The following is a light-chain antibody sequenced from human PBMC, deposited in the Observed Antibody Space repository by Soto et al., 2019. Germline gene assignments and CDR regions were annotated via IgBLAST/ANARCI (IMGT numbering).Light chain of an antibody. CDR1: RSVSSN. Sequence: EMVMTQSPATLSVSPGERATLSCRASRSVSSNLAWYQQKPGQAPRLLIYAASTRATGIPARFSGSGSGTEFTLTISSLQSEDFAVYFCQQHNTWPWTFGQGTKVEIK. V-gene: IGKV3-15*01. J-gene: IGKJ1*01. CDR3: QQHNTWPWT. CDR2: AAS.